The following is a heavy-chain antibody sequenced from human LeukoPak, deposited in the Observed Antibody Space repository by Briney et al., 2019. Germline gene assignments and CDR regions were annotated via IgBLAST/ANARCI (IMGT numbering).Heavy chain of an antibody. Sequence: GGSLRLSFSASGFNFCSYAMGWVRQAPGKGLEWVSAISGSGGSTYYADSVKGRFTISRDNSKNTLYLQMNSLRAEDTAVYYCAKLLATYYYDSSGYYPAYWGQGTLVTVSS. CDR1: GFNFCSYA. J-gene: IGHJ4*02. CDR2: ISGSGGST. V-gene: IGHV3-23*01. CDR3: AKLLATYYYDSSGYYPAY. D-gene: IGHD3-22*01.